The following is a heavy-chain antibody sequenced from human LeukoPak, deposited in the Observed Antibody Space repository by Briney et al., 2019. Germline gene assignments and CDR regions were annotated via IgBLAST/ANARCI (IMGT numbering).Heavy chain of an antibody. CDR2: IYHSGST. CDR3: AREPSRYYGSGSYFDY. CDR1: GGSISSSNW. J-gene: IGHJ4*02. Sequence: PSETLSLTCAVSGGSISSSNWWSWVRQPPGKGLEWIGEIYHSGSTNYNPSLKSRVTISVDKSKNQFSLKLSSVTAADTAVYYCAREPSRYYGSGSYFDYWGQGTLVTVSS. D-gene: IGHD3-10*01. V-gene: IGHV4-4*02.